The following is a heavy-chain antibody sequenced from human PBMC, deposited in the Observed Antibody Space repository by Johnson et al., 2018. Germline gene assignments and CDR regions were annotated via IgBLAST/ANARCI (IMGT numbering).Heavy chain of an antibody. D-gene: IGHD3-22*01. Sequence: QVQLQESGPELVKPSETLSLTCTVSGGSISDNYWSWSRQPPGKGLEWIGYIYYSGSTNYNPSLKSPVTISVDTSKNQFSLKLSSVTAADTAVYYRARGIVVVDDAFDIWGQGTMVTVSS. CDR1: GGSISDNY. V-gene: IGHV4-59*01. J-gene: IGHJ3*02. CDR2: IYYSGST. CDR3: ARGIVVVDDAFDI.